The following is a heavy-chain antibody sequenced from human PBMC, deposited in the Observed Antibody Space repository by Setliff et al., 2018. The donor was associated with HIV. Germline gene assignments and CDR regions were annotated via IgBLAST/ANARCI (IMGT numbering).Heavy chain of an antibody. CDR3: TKDHLSGWASDC. V-gene: IGHV3-23*01. J-gene: IGHJ4*02. Sequence: PGGSLRLSCAASGFTFSNYAMGWVRQVPGKGLEWVASISNTGRTTYYADSAKGRFIISRDNSENTAYLQMSSLRDEDTAIYYCTKDHLSGWASDCWGQGTLVTVSS. CDR1: GFTFSNYA. CDR2: ISNTGRTT. D-gene: IGHD6-19*01.